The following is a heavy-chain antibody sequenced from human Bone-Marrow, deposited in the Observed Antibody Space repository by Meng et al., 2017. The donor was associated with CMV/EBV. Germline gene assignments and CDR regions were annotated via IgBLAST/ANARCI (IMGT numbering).Heavy chain of an antibody. J-gene: IGHJ4*02. V-gene: IGHV3-23*01. Sequence: GESLKISCVVSGFTFSTYWMSWVRQAPGKGLEWVSAISGSGGSTYYADSVKGRFTISRDNSKNTLYLQMNSLRAEDTAVYYCFACQHSTHDWGQGTLVTVSS. CDR1: GFTFSTYW. CDR2: ISGSGGST. CDR3: FACQHSTHD.